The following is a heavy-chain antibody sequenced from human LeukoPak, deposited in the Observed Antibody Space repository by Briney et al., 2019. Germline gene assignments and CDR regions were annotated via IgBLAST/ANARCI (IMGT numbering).Heavy chain of an antibody. CDR2: INHSGYT. D-gene: IGHD4-17*01. Sequence: SETLSLTCAVSGVSFNNYYWSWVRQTPGKGLEWIGEINHSGYTNDSPSLKSRVTISIDTTRKQFSLNLRSVTVADTGIYYCTRMTTGHDYWGQGTLVTVSS. CDR3: TRMTTGHDY. V-gene: IGHV4-34*01. CDR1: GVSFNNYY. J-gene: IGHJ4*02.